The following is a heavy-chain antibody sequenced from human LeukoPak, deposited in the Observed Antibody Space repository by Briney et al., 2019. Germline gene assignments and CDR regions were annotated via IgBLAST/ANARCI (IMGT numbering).Heavy chain of an antibody. CDR1: GFTFSSYG. CDR3: ARDGPGYSSGWYNLDY. Sequence: GGSLRLSCAASGFTFSSYGMHWVRQAPGKGLEWVAVIWYDGSNKYYADSVKGRFTISRDNSKNTLYLQMNSLRAEDTAVYYCARDGPGYSSGWYNLDYWGQGTLVTVSS. J-gene: IGHJ4*02. CDR2: IWYDGSNK. D-gene: IGHD6-19*01. V-gene: IGHV3-33*01.